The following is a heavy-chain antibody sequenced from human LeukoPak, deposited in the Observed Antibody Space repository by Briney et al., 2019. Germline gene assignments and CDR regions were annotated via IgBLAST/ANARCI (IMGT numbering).Heavy chain of an antibody. V-gene: IGHV1-69*01. CDR1: GGTFISYA. CDR3: ARDRTPYSGSYRNNAFDI. J-gene: IGHJ3*02. Sequence: SVKVSCKASGGTFISYAISWVRQAPGQGLEWMGGIIPILGTANYAQKFQGRVTITADESTSTAYMELSSLRSEDTAVYYCARDRTPYSGSYRNNAFDIRGQGTMVTVSS. CDR2: IIPILGTA. D-gene: IGHD1-26*01.